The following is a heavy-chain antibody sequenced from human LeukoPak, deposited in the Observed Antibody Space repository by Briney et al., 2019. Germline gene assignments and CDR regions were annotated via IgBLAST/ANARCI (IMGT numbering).Heavy chain of an antibody. V-gene: IGHV3-21*01. CDR2: ISSSSSYI. CDR3: AGDIVVVPAADDY. CDR1: GFTFSSYS. J-gene: IGHJ4*02. Sequence: GGSLRLSCAASGFTFSSYSMNWVRQAPGKGLEWVSSISSSSSYIYYADSVKGRFTISRDNAKNSLYLQMNSLRAEDTAVYYCAGDIVVVPAADDYWGQGTLVTVSS. D-gene: IGHD2-2*01.